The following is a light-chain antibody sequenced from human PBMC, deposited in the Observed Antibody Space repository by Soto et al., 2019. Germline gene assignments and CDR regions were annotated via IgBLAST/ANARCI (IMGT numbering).Light chain of an antibody. CDR3: LQHSTYPLT. V-gene: IGKV1-17*01. CDR1: QGIRND. J-gene: IGKJ1*01. CDR2: AAS. Sequence: DIQMTQFPSSLSASVGDRVTITCRASQGIRNDLGWYQQKPGKAPKRLIYAASSLQSRVPSRFSGSGSGTAFTLAISSLQPEDSATFYCLQHSTYPLTFGQGTKVEIK.